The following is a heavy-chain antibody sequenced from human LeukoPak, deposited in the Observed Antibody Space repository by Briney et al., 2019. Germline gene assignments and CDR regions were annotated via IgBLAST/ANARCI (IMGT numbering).Heavy chain of an antibody. D-gene: IGHD2/OR15-2a*01. CDR3: ARAVSSPNSLKYYFDY. J-gene: IGHJ4*02. CDR1: GFTFSSYS. V-gene: IGHV3-21*01. Sequence: PGGSLRLSCAASGFTFSSYSMNWVRQAPGKGLEWVSSISSSSSYIYYADSVKGRFTISRDNAKNSLYLQMNSLRAEDTAVYYCARAVSSPNSLKYYFDYWGQGTLVTVSS. CDR2: ISSSSSYI.